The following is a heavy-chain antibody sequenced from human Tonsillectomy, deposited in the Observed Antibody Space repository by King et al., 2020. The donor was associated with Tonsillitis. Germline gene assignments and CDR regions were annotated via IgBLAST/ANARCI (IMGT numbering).Heavy chain of an antibody. CDR3: TKDMGENH. CDR2: IRSKAYGGTT. V-gene: IGHV3-49*03. Sequence: VQLVESGGGLVQPGRSLSLSCTTSGFIFGEYAMSWFRQAPGKGLEWVSFIRSKAYGGTTEYAASVRGRFTISRDDSKSIAYLHMNSLKTEDTAVYYCTKDMGENHWGQGTLVTVSS. CDR1: GFIFGEYA. J-gene: IGHJ4*02.